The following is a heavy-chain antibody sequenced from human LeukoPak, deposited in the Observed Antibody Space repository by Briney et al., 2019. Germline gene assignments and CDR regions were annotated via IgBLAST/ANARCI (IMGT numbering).Heavy chain of an antibody. D-gene: IGHD2-21*01. CDR1: GYTFTSYA. V-gene: IGHV1-69*13. CDR2: IIPIFGTA. J-gene: IGHJ3*02. CDR3: ARAVCGGDCYIALYGHAFDI. Sequence: PGASVKVSCKASGYTFTSYAISWVRQAPGQGLEWMGGIIPIFGTANYAQKFQGRVTITADVSTSTAYMELSSLRSEDTAVYYCARAVCGGDCYIALYGHAFDIWGQGTMVTVSS.